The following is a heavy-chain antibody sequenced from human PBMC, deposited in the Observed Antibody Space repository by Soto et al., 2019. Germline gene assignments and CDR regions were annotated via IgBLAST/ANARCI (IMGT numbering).Heavy chain of an antibody. D-gene: IGHD3-22*01. V-gene: IGHV3-30*18. CDR3: AKPPYDSSGYYYDY. CDR2: ISYDGSNK. J-gene: IGHJ4*02. CDR1: GFTFSSYG. Sequence: LSCAASGFTFSSYGMHWVRQAPGKGLEWVAVISYDGSNKYYADSVKGRFTISRDNSKNTLYLQMNSLRAEDTAVYYCAKPPYDSSGYYYDYWGQGTLVTVSS.